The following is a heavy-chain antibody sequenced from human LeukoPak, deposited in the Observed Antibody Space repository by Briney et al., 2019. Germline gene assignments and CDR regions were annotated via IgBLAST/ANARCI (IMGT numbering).Heavy chain of an antibody. CDR3: ARHGSSAGDSFDY. V-gene: IGHV4-59*08. Sequence: PSETLSLTCTVSGGSISSYYWSWIRQPPGKGLEWIGYIYYSGSTNYNLSLKSRVTISVDTSKNQFSLKLSSVTAADTAVYYCARHGSSAGDSFDYWGQGTLVTVSS. D-gene: IGHD6-6*01. CDR1: GGSISSYY. CDR2: IYYSGST. J-gene: IGHJ4*02.